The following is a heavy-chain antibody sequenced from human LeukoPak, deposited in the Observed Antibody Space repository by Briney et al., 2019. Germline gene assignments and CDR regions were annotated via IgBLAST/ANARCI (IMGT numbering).Heavy chain of an antibody. CDR1: GFTFSSYA. J-gene: IGHJ4*02. CDR2: ISGSGGST. Sequence: PGGSLRLSCAASGFTFSSYAMSWVRQAPGKGLEWVSAISGSGGSTYYADSVKGRFTISRDNSKNTLYLQMNSLRAEDTAVYYCAKLSRGYELLHYFDYWGQGTLVTVSS. D-gene: IGHD5-12*01. CDR3: AKLSRGYELLHYFDY. V-gene: IGHV3-23*01.